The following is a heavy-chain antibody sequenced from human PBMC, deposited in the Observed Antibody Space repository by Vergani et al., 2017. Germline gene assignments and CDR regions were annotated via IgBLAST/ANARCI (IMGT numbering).Heavy chain of an antibody. CDR3: AKGGYDFWSGYSGYYYYYMDV. D-gene: IGHD3-3*01. CDR2: IYSGGSST. Sequence: EVQLLESGGGLVQPGGSLRLSCAASGFTFSSYAMSWVRQAPGKGLEWVSVIYSGGSSTYYADSVKGRFTISRDNSKNTLYLQMNRLRAEDTAVYYCAKGGYDFWSGYSGYYYYYMDVWGKGTTVTVSS. J-gene: IGHJ6*03. V-gene: IGHV3-23*03. CDR1: GFTFSSYA.